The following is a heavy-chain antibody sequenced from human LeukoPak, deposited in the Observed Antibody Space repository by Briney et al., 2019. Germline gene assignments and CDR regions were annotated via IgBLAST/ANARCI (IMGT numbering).Heavy chain of an antibody. CDR2: IYYSGST. J-gene: IGHJ6*03. CDR3: ARLGQLGYYYYYMDV. D-gene: IGHD6-6*01. Sequence: SETLSLTCTVSGGSISSSSYYWGWIRQPPGKGLEWIGSIYYSGSTNYNPSLKSRVTISVDTSKNQFSLKLSSVTAADTAVYYCARLGQLGYYYYYMDVWGKGTTVTVSS. V-gene: IGHV4-39*07. CDR1: GGSISSSSYY.